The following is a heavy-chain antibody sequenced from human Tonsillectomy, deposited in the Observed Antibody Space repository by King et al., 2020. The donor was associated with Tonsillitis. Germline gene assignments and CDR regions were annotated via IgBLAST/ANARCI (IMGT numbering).Heavy chain of an antibody. D-gene: IGHD1-7*01. CDR1: GGSISSGGYY. J-gene: IGHJ5*02. CDR2: IYYSGST. V-gene: IGHV4-31*03. Sequence: VQLQESGPGLVKASQTLSLTCTVSGGSISSGGYYWSWIRQHPGKGLEWIGYIYYSGSTYYNPSLKSRVTISVDTSKNQFSLKLSSVTAADTAVYYCARARITGTTQNWFDPWGQGTLVTVSS. CDR3: ARARITGTTQNWFDP.